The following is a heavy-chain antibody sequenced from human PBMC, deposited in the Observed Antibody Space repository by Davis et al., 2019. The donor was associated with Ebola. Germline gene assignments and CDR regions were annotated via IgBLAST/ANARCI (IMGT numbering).Heavy chain of an antibody. D-gene: IGHD3-16*02. CDR1: GFTFSSYS. CDR3: AKGKKGLYPIAGMDV. Sequence: GESLKISCAASGFTFSSYSMNWVRQAPGKGLEWVSYISSSSSTIYYADSVKGRFTISRDNSKNTLYLQMNSLRAEDTAVYYCAKGKKGLYPIAGMDVWGQGTTVTVSS. V-gene: IGHV3-48*01. CDR2: ISSSSSTI. J-gene: IGHJ6*02.